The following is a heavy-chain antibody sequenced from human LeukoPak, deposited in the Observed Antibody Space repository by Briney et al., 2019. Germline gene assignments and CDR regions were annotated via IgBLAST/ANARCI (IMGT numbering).Heavy chain of an antibody. CDR1: GFTLDDYA. CDR2: ITWNRDNI. J-gene: IGHJ6*02. D-gene: IGHD3-22*01. V-gene: IGHV3-9*01. Sequence: GGSLRLSCTVSGFTLDDYAMHWVRHTPGRGLEWVAGITWNRDNIGYGDSVKGRFTISRDNVKNVLYLQMNSLRPEDTALYYCAKDLSSAITSALVLDVWGQGTTV. CDR3: AKDLSSAITSALVLDV.